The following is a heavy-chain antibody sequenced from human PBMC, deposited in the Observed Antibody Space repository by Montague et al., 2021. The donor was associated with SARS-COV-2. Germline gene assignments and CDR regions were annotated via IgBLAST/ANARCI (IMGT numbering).Heavy chain of an antibody. CDR2: IDWDGDK. J-gene: IGHJ6*02. CDR3: ARGPSDTYYYNGMDV. CDR1: GFSLSTSGMC. Sequence: PALVKPTQTLTLTCTFSGFSLSTSGMCMTWILQPPGKALEWLARIDWDGDKYYNTSLKSRLTISKDTSKNLVVLTMTNMDPVDTATYYCARGPSDTYYYNGMDVWGRGTTVTVSS. V-gene: IGHV2-70*11.